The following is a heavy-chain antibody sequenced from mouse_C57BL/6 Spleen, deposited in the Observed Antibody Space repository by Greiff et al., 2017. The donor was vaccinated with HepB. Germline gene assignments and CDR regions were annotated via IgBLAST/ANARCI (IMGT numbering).Heavy chain of an antibody. V-gene: IGHV1-80*01. CDR3: ARRLTGTYYFDY. CDR1: GYAFSSYW. J-gene: IGHJ2*01. CDR2: IYPGDGDT. D-gene: IGHD4-1*01. Sequence: VQLQQSGAELVKPGASVKISCKASGYAFSSYWMNWVKQRPGKGLEWIGQIYPGDGDTNYNGKFKGKATLTADKSSSTAYMQLSSLTSEDSAVYFCARRLTGTYYFDYWGQGTTLTVSS.